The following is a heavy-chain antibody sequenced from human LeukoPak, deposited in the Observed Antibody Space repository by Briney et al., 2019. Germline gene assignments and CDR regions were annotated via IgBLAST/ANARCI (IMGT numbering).Heavy chain of an antibody. D-gene: IGHD3-16*01. CDR3: ASRPVWVHYAADY. J-gene: IGHJ4*02. Sequence: GGSLRLSCAASGFTFRNYVMSWVRQAPGKGLEWVSAVSGSGGSTYYADSVKGRFTISRDNSKNTLYLQMNSLRVEDTAVYYCASRPVWVHYAADYWGQGTLVTVSS. V-gene: IGHV3-23*01. CDR2: VSGSGGST. CDR1: GFTFRNYV.